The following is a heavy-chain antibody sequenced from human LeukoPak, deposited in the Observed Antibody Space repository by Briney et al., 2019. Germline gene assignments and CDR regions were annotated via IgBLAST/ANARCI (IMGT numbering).Heavy chain of an antibody. J-gene: IGHJ5*02. V-gene: IGHV3-64*01. D-gene: IGHD6-13*01. CDR3: ARGKLQAAAGRPWFDP. CDR2: IGGDGGST. Sequence: QPGGSLRLSCAASGFTFNNYAMHWVRQAPGKGLEYVSAIGGDGGSTYYANPVKGRFTISRDNSKNTLYLQMGSLRAEDMAVYYCARGKLQAAAGRPWFDPWGQGTLVTVSS. CDR1: GFTFNNYA.